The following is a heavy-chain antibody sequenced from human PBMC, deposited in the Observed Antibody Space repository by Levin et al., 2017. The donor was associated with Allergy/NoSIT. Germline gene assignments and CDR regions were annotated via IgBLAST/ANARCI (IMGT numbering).Heavy chain of an antibody. CDR2: IVFDGNDQ. Sequence: PGGSLRLSCAASGFQFSLYGMHWVRQAPGKGLEWVALIVFDGNDQYYEDSVTGRFTISRDNSKHTLYLQMSSLRENDTAIYYCAKRGYCSGNTCQSHDAVDGWGQGTLVRVSS. CDR1: GFQFSLYG. J-gene: IGHJ3*01. V-gene: IGHV3-30*18. D-gene: IGHD2-15*01. CDR3: AKRGYCSGNTCQSHDAVDG.